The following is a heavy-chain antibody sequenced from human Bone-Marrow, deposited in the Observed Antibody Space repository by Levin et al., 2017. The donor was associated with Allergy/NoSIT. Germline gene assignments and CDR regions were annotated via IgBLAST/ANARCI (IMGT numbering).Heavy chain of an antibody. V-gene: IGHV3-33*01. J-gene: IGHJ4*02. CDR2: IWYDGSNK. CDR1: GFTFSSYG. D-gene: IGHD2-21*02. Sequence: GGSLRLSCAASGFTFSSYGMHWVRQAPGKGLEWVAVIWYDGSNKYYADSVKGRFTISRDNSKNTLYLQMNSLRAEDTAVYYCARDLGLAYCGGDCYSGGFDYWGQGTLVTVSS. CDR3: ARDLGLAYCGGDCYSGGFDY.